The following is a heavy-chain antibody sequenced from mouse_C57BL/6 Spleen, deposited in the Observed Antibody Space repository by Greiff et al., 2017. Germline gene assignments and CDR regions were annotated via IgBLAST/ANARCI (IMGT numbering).Heavy chain of an antibody. CDR2: ISPGSGST. Sequence: VQLQQPGAELVKPGASVKMSCKASGYTFTSYWLTWVKQRPGPGLEWIGDISPGSGSTNYNEKFKSKATLTVDTSSSTAYMQLSSLTSAAAAVYYCARWGEAHYFGDGGQGTTLTVSS. V-gene: IGHV1-55*01. CDR3: ARWGEAHYFGD. CDR1: GYTFTSYW. J-gene: IGHJ2*01.